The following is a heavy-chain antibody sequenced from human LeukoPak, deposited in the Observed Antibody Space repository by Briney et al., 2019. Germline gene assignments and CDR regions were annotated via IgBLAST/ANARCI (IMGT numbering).Heavy chain of an antibody. CDR2: IYYTGNT. V-gene: IGHV4-39*02. CDR3: ARHSGSGSLSRPFDP. Sequence: SETLSLTCIVSGGSVTSRGFYWGWLRQPAGKAPGWIASIYYTGNTYYNPSLQSRVTISIDTSKNHSSLRLTSVTATDTAVYHCARHSGSGSLSRPFDPWGQGTLVTVSS. J-gene: IGHJ5*02. D-gene: IGHD3-10*01. CDR1: GGSVTSRGFY.